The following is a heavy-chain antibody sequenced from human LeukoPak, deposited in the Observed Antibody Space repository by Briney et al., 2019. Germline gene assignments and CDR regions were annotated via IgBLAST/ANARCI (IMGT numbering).Heavy chain of an antibody. Sequence: HPGGSLRLSCAASGFTFSSYAMSWVRQTPGKGLEWVSGIASSGSNTYYADSVKGRFTISRDNSKNTLNLQMNSLRAEDTAVYYCATSTVVSATVNAAFDYWGQGTLVTVSA. D-gene: IGHD2-2*01. CDR2: IASSGSNT. CDR1: GFTFSSYA. CDR3: ATSTVVSATVNAAFDY. V-gene: IGHV3-23*01. J-gene: IGHJ4*02.